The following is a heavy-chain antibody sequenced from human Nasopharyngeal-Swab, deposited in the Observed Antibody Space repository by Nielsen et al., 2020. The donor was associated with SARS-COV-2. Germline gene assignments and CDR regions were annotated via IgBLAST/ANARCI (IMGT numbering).Heavy chain of an antibody. J-gene: IGHJ6*03. CDR2: IYYSGST. Sequence: WIRQPPGKGLEWIGSIYYSGSTYYNPSLESRVTISVDTSKNQFSLKLSSVTAADTAVYYCAGGAGYYYYYMDVWGKGTTVTVSS. CDR3: AGGAGYYYYYMDV. D-gene: IGHD1-26*01. V-gene: IGHV4-39*01.